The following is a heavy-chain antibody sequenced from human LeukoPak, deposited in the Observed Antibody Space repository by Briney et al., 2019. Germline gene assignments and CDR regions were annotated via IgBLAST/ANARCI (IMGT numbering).Heavy chain of an antibody. V-gene: IGHV4-38-2*02. CDR1: GYSISSGYY. CDR2: IYHRGST. Sequence: SETLSLTCTVSGYSISSGYYWGWIRQPPGKGLEWVGSIYHRGSTYYNPSLKSRVTISVDTSTNQFSLKLSSVTAADTAVYYCAREVVDTSLFDAFDIWGQGTMVSVSS. J-gene: IGHJ3*02. D-gene: IGHD5-18*01. CDR3: AREVVDTSLFDAFDI.